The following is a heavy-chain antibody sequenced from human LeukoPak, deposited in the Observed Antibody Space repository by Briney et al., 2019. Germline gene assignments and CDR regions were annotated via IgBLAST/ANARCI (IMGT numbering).Heavy chain of an antibody. Sequence: SETLSLTCAVYGGSFSGYYWSWIRQPPGKGLEWIGEINHSGSTNYNPSLKSRVTISVDTSKNQFSLKLSSVTAADTAVYYCARRARYYDSSGYYHDVWDYWGQGTLVTVSS. CDR3: ARRARYYDSSGYYHDVWDY. J-gene: IGHJ4*02. D-gene: IGHD3-22*01. CDR1: GGSFSGYY. V-gene: IGHV4-34*01. CDR2: INHSGST.